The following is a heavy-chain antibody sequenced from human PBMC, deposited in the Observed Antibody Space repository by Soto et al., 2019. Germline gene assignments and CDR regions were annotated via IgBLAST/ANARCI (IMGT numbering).Heavy chain of an antibody. Sequence: SETLSLTCTVSGGSVISGSYYWSWIRQPPGKGLEWIGYIYYSGSTNYNPSLKSRVTISVDTSKNQFSLKLSSVTAADTAVYYCARGSNTIFGVVNFDYWGQGTLVTVSS. D-gene: IGHD3-3*01. CDR3: ARGSNTIFGVVNFDY. J-gene: IGHJ4*02. CDR1: GGSVISGSYY. V-gene: IGHV4-61*01. CDR2: IYYSGST.